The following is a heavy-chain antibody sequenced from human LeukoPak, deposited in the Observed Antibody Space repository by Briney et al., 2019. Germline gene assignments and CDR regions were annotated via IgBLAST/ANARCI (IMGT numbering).Heavy chain of an antibody. CDR3: AKEAQVAGTISGSGFDY. D-gene: IGHD6-19*01. V-gene: IGHV3-9*03. CDR2: ISWNSGSI. CDR1: GFTFDDYA. Sequence: GRSLRLSCAASGFTFDDYAMHWVRQAPGKGLEWVSGISWNSGSIGYADSVKGRFTISRDNAENSLYLQMNSLRAEDMALYYCAKEAQVAGTISGSGFDYWGQGTLVTVSS. J-gene: IGHJ4*02.